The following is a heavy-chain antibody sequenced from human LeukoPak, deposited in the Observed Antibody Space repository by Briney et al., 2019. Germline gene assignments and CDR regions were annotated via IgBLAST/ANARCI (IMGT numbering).Heavy chain of an antibody. Sequence: SETLSLTCTVSGGSISSYYWSWIRQPPGKGLEWIRYIYYSGSTNYNPSLKSRVTISVDTSKNQFSLKLSSVTAADTAVYYCASVLSSSGWYDGWFDPWGQGTLVTVSS. J-gene: IGHJ5*02. D-gene: IGHD6-19*01. CDR3: ASVLSSSGWYDGWFDP. CDR2: IYYSGST. V-gene: IGHV4-59*01. CDR1: GGSISSYY.